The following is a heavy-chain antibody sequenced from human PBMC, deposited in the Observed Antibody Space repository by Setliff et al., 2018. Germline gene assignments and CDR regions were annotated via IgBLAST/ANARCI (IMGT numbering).Heavy chain of an antibody. V-gene: IGHV3-49*04. Sequence: LKISCTASGFTFGDYALSWVRQAPGKGLEWVGFIGNKAYAGTTEYAASLKDRFIISRGDSKSIAYLQMNSLKTEDTAVYYCTRALRFFDWLSLIDAFDTWGQGKMVPVS. D-gene: IGHD3-9*01. J-gene: IGHJ3*02. CDR1: GFTFGDYA. CDR2: IGNKAYAGTT. CDR3: TRALRFFDWLSLIDAFDT.